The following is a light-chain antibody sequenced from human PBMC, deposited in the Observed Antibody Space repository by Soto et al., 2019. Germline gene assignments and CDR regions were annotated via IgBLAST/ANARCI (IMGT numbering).Light chain of an antibody. Sequence: DIQMTQSPSSLSASVGDRVTITCRASQGISRYLNWYQQKPGKAPKVLIYAASNLESGVPSRFSGSGSGTDFSLTISSLQAGDFATDFCQETFTTPYTFGQGTKLEIK. CDR2: AAS. CDR3: QETFTTPYT. J-gene: IGKJ2*01. V-gene: IGKV1-39*01. CDR1: QGISRY.